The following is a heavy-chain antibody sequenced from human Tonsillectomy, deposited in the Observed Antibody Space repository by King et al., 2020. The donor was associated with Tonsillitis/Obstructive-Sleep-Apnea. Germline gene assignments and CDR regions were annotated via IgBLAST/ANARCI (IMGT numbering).Heavy chain of an antibody. CDR1: GFTFSSYE. CDR2: ISSSGSTI. CDR3: ARGLNYYDSSGYAFDI. J-gene: IGHJ3*02. V-gene: IGHV3-48*03. Sequence: VQLVESGGGLVQPGGSLRLSCAASGFTFSSYEMNWVRQAPGKGLEWVSYISSSGSTIYYADSVKGRFTIYRDNAKNSLYLQMNSLRAEDTAVYYCARGLNYYDSSGYAFDIWGQGTMVTVSS. D-gene: IGHD3-22*01.